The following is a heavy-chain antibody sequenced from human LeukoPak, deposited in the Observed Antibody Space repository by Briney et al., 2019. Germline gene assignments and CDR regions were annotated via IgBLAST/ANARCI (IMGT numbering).Heavy chain of an antibody. J-gene: IGHJ4*02. CDR1: GFTFDDYG. V-gene: IGHV3-30*02. D-gene: IGHD3-16*01. CDR2: IRYDGSNK. Sequence: GGSLRLSCAASGFTFDDYGMSWVRQAPGKGLEWVAFIRYDGSNKYYADSVKGRFTISRDNSKNTLYLQMNSLRAEDTAVYYCAKGTGGSAEGHYFDYWGQGTLVTVSS. CDR3: AKGTGGSAEGHYFDY.